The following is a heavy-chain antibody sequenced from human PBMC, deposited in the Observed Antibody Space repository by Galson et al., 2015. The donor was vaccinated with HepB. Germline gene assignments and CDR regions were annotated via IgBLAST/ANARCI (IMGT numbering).Heavy chain of an antibody. D-gene: IGHD6-19*01. J-gene: IGHJ6*02. CDR2: VNPKSGNT. CDR3: AGGLISSSGFYYNYYGMHV. CDR1: GYTFSSYD. V-gene: IGHV1-8*01. Sequence: SVKVSCKASGYTFSSYDINWVRQATGQGLEWMGWVNPKSGNTGYAQKFQGRVTMTRNTSRSTAYMELSSLRSEDTAVYYCAGGLISSSGFYYNYYGMHVWGQGTTVTVSS.